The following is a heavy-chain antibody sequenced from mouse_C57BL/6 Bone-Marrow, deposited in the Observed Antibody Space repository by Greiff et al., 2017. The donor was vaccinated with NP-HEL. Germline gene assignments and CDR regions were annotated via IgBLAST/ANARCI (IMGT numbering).Heavy chain of an antibody. D-gene: IGHD3-2*02. V-gene: IGHV5-16*01. CDR3: AREAAQAPYYFDY. CDR1: GFTFSDYY. J-gene: IGHJ2*01. CDR2: INYDGSST. Sequence: EVKLMESEGGLVQPGSSMKLSCTASGFTFSDYYMAWVRQAPEKGLEWVANINYDGSSTYYLDSLKSRFIISRDNAKNILYLQMSSMKSEDTATYYCAREAAQAPYYFDYWGQGTTLTVSS.